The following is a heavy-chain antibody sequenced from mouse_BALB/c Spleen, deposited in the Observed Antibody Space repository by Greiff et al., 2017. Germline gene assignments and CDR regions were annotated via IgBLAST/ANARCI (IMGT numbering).Heavy chain of an antibody. CDR2: IDPANGNT. V-gene: IGHV14-3*02. J-gene: IGHJ4*01. Sequence: DVQLQESGAELVKPGASVKLSCTASGFNIKDTYMHWVKQRPEQGLEWIGRIDPANGNTKYDPKFQGKATITADTSSNTAYLQLSSLTSEDTAVYYCARTIFEGAMDYWGQGTSVTVSS. CDR3: ARTIFEGAMDY. CDR1: GFNIKDTY. D-gene: IGHD2-3*01.